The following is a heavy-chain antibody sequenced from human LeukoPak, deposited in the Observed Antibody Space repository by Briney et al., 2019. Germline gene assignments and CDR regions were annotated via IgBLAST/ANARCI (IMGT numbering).Heavy chain of an antibody. Sequence: GGSLRLSCAASGFTLSCSAMQWVRQAPGKGLEWVGRIRTKASNYATAYGAAVQGRFLISREDSKNMAFLQMNGLKTEDTAVYYCVRRFSGSYYYGHWAQGTLVTVFS. CDR1: GFTLSCSA. D-gene: IGHD1-26*01. V-gene: IGHV3-73*01. J-gene: IGHJ4*02. CDR3: VRRFSGSYYYGH. CDR2: IRTKASNYAT.